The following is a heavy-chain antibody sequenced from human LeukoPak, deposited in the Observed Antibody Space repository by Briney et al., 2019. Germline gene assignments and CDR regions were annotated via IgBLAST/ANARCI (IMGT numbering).Heavy chain of an antibody. CDR1: GFTFSSYS. D-gene: IGHD2-15*01. CDR2: ISSSSSYI. Sequence: GGSLRLSCAASGFTFSSYSMNWVRQAPGKGLEWVSSISSSSSYIYYADSVKGRFTISRDNAKNSLYLQMNSLRADDTAVYYCARETYCSGGSCYKGNALDIWGQGTMVTVSS. J-gene: IGHJ3*02. CDR3: ARETYCSGGSCYKGNALDI. V-gene: IGHV3-21*01.